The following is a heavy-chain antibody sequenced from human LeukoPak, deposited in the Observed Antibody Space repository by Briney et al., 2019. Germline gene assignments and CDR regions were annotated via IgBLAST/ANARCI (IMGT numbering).Heavy chain of an antibody. V-gene: IGHV4-59*01. Sequence: SETLSLTCTVSGGSISSYYWSWIRQPPGKGLECIGCIYYSGSTNYNPSLKSRVTISVDTSKNQFSLKLSSVTAADTAVYYCARGSAYGSGSPGAFDIWGQGTMVTVSS. J-gene: IGHJ3*02. CDR1: GGSISSYY. CDR2: IYYSGST. CDR3: ARGSAYGSGSPGAFDI. D-gene: IGHD3-10*01.